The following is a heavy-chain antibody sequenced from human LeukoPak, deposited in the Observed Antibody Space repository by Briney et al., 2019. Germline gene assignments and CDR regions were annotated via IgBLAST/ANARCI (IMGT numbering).Heavy chain of an antibody. Sequence: ASVKVSCKASGYTFTTYFIHWVRQAPGQGLEWMGIINISSGTTTNAQKFQGRVTMTRDTSTGIVYMELSSLRSDDTAVYYCAREERAIAALGRGALDYWAREPWSPSPQ. CDR2: INISSGTT. CDR3: AREERAIAALGRGALDY. CDR1: GYTFTTYF. V-gene: IGHV1-46*01. J-gene: IGHJ4*02. D-gene: IGHD6-13*01.